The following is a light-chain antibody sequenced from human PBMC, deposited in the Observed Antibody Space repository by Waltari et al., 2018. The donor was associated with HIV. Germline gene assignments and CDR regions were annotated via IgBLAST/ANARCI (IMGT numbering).Light chain of an antibody. Sequence: QSVLTQPPSVSGAPGQRVTISCTGNASNIGAGFDVHWYQQVPGTAPKFVIYGNKKRPSGVPDLFSGSKSGTSASLAITGLQAEDDAYYYCQSFDSSLSGGVVFGGGTKVTVL. CDR2: GNK. CDR3: QSFDSSLSGGVV. J-gene: IGLJ3*02. CDR1: ASNIGAGFD. V-gene: IGLV1-40*01.